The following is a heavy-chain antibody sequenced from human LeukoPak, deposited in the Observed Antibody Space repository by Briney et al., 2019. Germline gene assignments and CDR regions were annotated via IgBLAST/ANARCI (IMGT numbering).Heavy chain of an antibody. V-gene: IGHV3-30*02. D-gene: IGHD3-22*01. CDR2: IRYDGSNK. J-gene: IGHJ3*02. CDR1: GFTLSSYG. Sequence: RGSLRLSCAPAGFTLSSYGMHWVRQAPGKGLEWVAFIRYDGSNKYYADSVECRITISRENCENTLYLQKNRLRAEGTAVNYCENLAGITMILVPTDFFDIWGQGTMVTVSS. CDR3: ENLAGITMILVPTDFFDI.